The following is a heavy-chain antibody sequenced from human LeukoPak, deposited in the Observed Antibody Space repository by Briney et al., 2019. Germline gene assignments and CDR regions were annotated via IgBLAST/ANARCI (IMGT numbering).Heavy chain of an antibody. Sequence: GSLRLSCAASGFTFSGYAMNWVRQAPGTGLEWVSHISSSSSYTNYADSVKGRFTISRDNAKNSLYLQMNSLRAEDTAVYYCARDLEMATMEDDYWGQGTLVTVSS. V-gene: IGHV3-21*05. CDR1: GFTFSGYA. D-gene: IGHD5-24*01. CDR2: ISSSSSYT. J-gene: IGHJ4*02. CDR3: ARDLEMATMEDDY.